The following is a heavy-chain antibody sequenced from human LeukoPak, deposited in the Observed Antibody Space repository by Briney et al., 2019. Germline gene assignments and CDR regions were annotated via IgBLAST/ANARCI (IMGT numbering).Heavy chain of an antibody. CDR1: GGTFSSYA. Sequence: ASVKVSCKASGGTFSSYAISWVRQAPGQELEWMGGIIPIFGTADYAQKFQGRVTMTRDMSTSTVYMELSSLRSEDTAVYYCARDRGDSSLTRFDYWGQGTLVTVSS. D-gene: IGHD3-22*01. CDR2: IIPIFGTA. J-gene: IGHJ4*02. CDR3: ARDRGDSSLTRFDY. V-gene: IGHV1-69*05.